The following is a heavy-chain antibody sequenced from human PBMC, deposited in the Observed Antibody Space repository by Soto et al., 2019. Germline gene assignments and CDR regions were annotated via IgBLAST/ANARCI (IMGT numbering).Heavy chain of an antibody. CDR3: ATSNWFDP. Sequence: QLQLQESGPGLVKPSETLSLTCTVSGGSISSRGYYWGWIRQPPGKGLEWIGTIYYSGSTYYNPSLKSRVPISVDTSDNQFSLKLSSVTAADTAVYYCATSNWFDPWGQGTLVTVSS. CDR2: IYYSGST. V-gene: IGHV4-39*01. CDR1: GGSISSRGYY. J-gene: IGHJ5*02.